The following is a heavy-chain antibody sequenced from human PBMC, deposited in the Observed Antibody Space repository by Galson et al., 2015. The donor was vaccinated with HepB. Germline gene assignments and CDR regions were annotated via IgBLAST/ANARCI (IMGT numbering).Heavy chain of an antibody. J-gene: IGHJ1*01. CDR1: GYTFTAYY. Sequence: SVKVSCKASGYTFTAYYMHWVRQAPGQGLEWMGRSNPNSSGTNYAQKFQGRVTMTRDTSTSTAYMELKRLRSDDTAVYYCARGYSSGWSEYFQHWGQGTLVTVSS. CDR3: ARGYSSGWSEYFQH. CDR2: SNPNSSGT. V-gene: IGHV1-2*06. D-gene: IGHD6-19*01.